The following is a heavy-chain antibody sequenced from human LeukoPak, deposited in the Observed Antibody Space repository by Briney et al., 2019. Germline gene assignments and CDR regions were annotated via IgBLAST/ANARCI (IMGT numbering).Heavy chain of an antibody. CDR2: ISYDGSNK. Sequence: GGSLRLSCAASGFTFSSYAMHWVRQAPGRGLEWVAVISYDGSNKYYADSVKGRFTVSRDNSKNTLYLQTNSLRAEDTAVYYCARGDSSGWYYFDYWGQGTLVTVSS. CDR3: ARGDSSGWYYFDY. CDR1: GFTFSSYA. V-gene: IGHV3-30-3*01. D-gene: IGHD6-19*01. J-gene: IGHJ4*02.